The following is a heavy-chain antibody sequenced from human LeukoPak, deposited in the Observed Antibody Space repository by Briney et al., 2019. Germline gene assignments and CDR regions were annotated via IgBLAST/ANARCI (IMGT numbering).Heavy chain of an antibody. Sequence: SETLSLTCAVYGGSFSGYYWSWIRQPPGKGLEWIGEINHSGSTNYNPSLKSRVTISVDTSKNQFSLKLSSATAADTAVYYCARRSYNWNDYWGQGTLVTVSS. V-gene: IGHV4-34*01. J-gene: IGHJ4*02. CDR2: INHSGST. CDR3: ARRSYNWNDY. D-gene: IGHD1-20*01. CDR1: GGSFSGYY.